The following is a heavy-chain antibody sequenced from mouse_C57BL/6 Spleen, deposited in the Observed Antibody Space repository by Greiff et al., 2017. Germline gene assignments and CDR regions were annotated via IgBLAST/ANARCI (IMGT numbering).Heavy chain of an antibody. CDR2: ISYDGSN. V-gene: IGHV3-6*01. J-gene: IGHJ2*01. Sequence: EVQVVESGPGLVKPSPSLSLTCSVTGYSITSGYYWNWIRQFPGNKLEWMGYISYDGSNNYNPSLKNRISITRDTSTNQFFLKLNSVTTEDTATYYCARDGDYSFDYWGQGTTLTVSS. CDR1: GYSITSGYY. D-gene: IGHD2-13*01. CDR3: ARDGDYSFDY.